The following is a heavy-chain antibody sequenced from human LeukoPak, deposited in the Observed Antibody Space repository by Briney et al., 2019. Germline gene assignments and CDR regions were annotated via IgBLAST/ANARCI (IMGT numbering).Heavy chain of an antibody. CDR1: GFTFGDYA. V-gene: IGHV3-49*04. D-gene: IGHD5-12*01. J-gene: IGHJ4*02. CDR2: IRSKAYGGTT. CDR3: TRDGYSGYAY. Sequence: GGSLRLSWTASGFTFGDYAMSWVRQAPGKGLGWVGFIRSKAYGGTTEYAASVKGRFTISRDDSKSIAYLQMNSLKTEDTAVYYCTRDGYSGYAYWGQGTLVTVSS.